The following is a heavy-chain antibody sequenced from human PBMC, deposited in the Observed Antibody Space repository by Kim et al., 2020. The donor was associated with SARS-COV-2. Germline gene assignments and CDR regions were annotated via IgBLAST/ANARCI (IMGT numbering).Heavy chain of an antibody. J-gene: IGHJ6*02. CDR3: ARGRIVVVPAAYGMDV. V-gene: IGHV4-31*02. D-gene: IGHD2-2*01. Sequence: SLKGRVTRSVDTSENQFSLKLSSVTAADTAVYYCARGRIVVVPAAYGMDVWGQGTTVTVSS.